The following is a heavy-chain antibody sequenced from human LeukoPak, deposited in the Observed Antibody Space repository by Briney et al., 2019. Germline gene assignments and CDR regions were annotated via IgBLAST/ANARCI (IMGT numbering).Heavy chain of an antibody. D-gene: IGHD2-21*02. J-gene: IGHJ4*02. Sequence: GASLKVSCKASGNTFTRNYMHWVRQAPGQGLEWMGIINPSGDSSSYAQKFQGRVTLARDTSTSTVYMELTSLRSDDTAVYYCAIDGDDSERSWFFRWGQGRLVSLSP. V-gene: IGHV1-46*01. CDR3: AIDGDDSERSWFFR. CDR1: GNTFTRNY. CDR2: INPSGDSS.